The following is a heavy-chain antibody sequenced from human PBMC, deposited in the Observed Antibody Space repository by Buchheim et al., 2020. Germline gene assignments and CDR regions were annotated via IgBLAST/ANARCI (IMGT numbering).Heavy chain of an antibody. CDR2: IIPILGIA. J-gene: IGHJ6*02. V-gene: IGHV1-69*04. Sequence: QVQLVQSGAEVKKPGSSVQVSCKASGGTFSSYAISWVRQAPGQGLEWMGRIIPILGIANYAQQFQGRVTITADKSTRPAYMQLSSLRSEDTTVYYCARDPCGFWSADYGMDVWGQGT. CDR1: GGTFSSYA. D-gene: IGHD3-3*01. CDR3: ARDPCGFWSADYGMDV.